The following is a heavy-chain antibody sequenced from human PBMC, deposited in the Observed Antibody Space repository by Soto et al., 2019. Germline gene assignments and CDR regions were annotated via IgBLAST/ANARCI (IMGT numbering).Heavy chain of an antibody. CDR1: GGSISSGGYY. CDR3: ARVYGSGNVIDY. J-gene: IGHJ4*02. CDR2: IYYSGST. Sequence: PSETLSLTCTVSGGSISSGGYYWSWIRQHPGKGLEWIGYIYYSGSTYYNPSLKSRVTISVDTSKNQFSLKLSSVTAADTAGYYCARVYGSGNVIDYWGQGTLVTVSS. D-gene: IGHD3-10*01. V-gene: IGHV4-31*03.